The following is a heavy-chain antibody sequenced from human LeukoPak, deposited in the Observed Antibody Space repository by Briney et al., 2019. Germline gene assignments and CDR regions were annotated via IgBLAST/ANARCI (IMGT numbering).Heavy chain of an antibody. V-gene: IGHV4-34*01. CDR2: INHSGST. CDR1: GGSFSGYY. D-gene: IGHD2-8*01. CDR3: ARHGHPPDPFDY. Sequence: SETLSLTCAVYGGSFSGYYWSWIRQPPGKGLEWIGEINHSGSTNYNPSLKSRVTISVDTSKNQFSLKLSSVTAADTAVYYCARHGHPPDPFDYWGQGTLVTVSS. J-gene: IGHJ4*02.